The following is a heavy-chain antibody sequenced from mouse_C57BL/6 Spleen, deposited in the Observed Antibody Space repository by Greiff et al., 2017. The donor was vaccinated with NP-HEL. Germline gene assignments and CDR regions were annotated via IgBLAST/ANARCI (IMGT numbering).Heavy chain of an antibody. D-gene: IGHD1-1*01. J-gene: IGHJ1*03. CDR1: GYTFTSYW. V-gene: IGHV1-55*01. CDR2: IYPGSGST. Sequence: QVHVKQSGAELVKPGASVKMSCKASGYTFTSYWITWVKQRPGQGLEWIGDIYPGSGSTNYNEKFKSKATLTVDTSSSTAYMQLSSLTSEDSAVYYCASRGGSSYRYFDVWGTGTTVTVSS. CDR3: ASRGGSSYRYFDV.